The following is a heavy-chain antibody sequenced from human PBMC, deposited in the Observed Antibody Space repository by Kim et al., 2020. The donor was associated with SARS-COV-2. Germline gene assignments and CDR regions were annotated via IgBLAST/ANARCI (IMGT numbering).Heavy chain of an antibody. D-gene: IGHD2-2*01. CDR1: GYTFTSYA. CDR3: ARDPRPATEKDYFDY. J-gene: IGHJ4*02. V-gene: IGHV1-3*01. Sequence: ASVKVSCKASGYTFTSYAMHWVRQAPGQRLEWMGWINAGNGNTKYSQKFQGRVTITRDTSASTAYMELSSLRSEDTAVYYCARDPRPATEKDYFDYWGQGTLVTVSS. CDR2: INAGNGNT.